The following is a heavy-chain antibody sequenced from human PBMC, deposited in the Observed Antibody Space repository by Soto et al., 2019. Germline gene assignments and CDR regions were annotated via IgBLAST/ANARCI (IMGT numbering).Heavy chain of an antibody. V-gene: IGHV3-9*03. CDR3: AKDTEKGGYSYGYSYYYYYRDV. CDR1: GFTFDDYA. D-gene: IGHD5-18*01. Sequence: EVQLVESGGGLVQPGRSLRLSCAASGFTFDDYAMHWVRQAPGKGLEWVSGISWNSGSIGYADSVKGRFTISRDNAKNSLYLQMNSLRAEDMALYYCAKDTEKGGYSYGYSYYYYYRDVWGKGTTVTVSS. J-gene: IGHJ6*03. CDR2: ISWNSGSI.